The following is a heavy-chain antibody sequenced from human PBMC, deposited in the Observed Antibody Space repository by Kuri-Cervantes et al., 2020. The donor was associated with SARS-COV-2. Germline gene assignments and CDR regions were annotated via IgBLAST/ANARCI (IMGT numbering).Heavy chain of an antibody. CDR1: GFTFSNYD. J-gene: IGHJ4*02. Sequence: GGSLRLSCAASGFTFSNYDIHWVRQAPGKGLEWVAVISYDGSNKYYADSVKGRFTISRGNSKNTLYLQMNSLRAEDTSVYYCAKDSRNWGVLDYWGQGTLVTVSS. CDR3: AKDSRNWGVLDY. V-gene: IGHV3-30*18. D-gene: IGHD7-27*01. CDR2: ISYDGSNK.